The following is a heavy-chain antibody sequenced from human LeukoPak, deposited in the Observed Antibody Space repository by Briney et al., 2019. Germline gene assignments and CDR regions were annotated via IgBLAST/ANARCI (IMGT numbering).Heavy chain of an antibody. CDR3: ARRRQLWSLGYYYGMDV. CDR2: IYYSGST. V-gene: IGHV4-59*08. D-gene: IGHD5-18*01. J-gene: IGHJ6*02. CDR1: GGSISSYY. Sequence: SETLSLTCTVSGGSISSYYWSWIRQPPGKGLEWIGYIYYSGSTNYNPSLKSRVTISVDTSKNQFSLKLSSVTAADTAVYYCARRRQLWSLGYYYGMDVWGQGTTVTVSS.